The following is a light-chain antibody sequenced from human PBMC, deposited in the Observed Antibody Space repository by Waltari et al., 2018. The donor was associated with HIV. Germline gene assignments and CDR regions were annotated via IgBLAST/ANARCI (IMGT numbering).Light chain of an antibody. V-gene: IGKV1-5*03. CDR2: KAS. J-gene: IGKJ4*01. CDR1: QSISSW. CDR3: QQYKSYPLT. Sequence: DIQMTQSPYTLSASVGDRVTITCRASQSISSWLAWYQQKPGKAPKLLIYKASSLESGVPARFSGSGSGTECTLTISSLQPEDFATYNCQQYKSYPLTFGGGTKVEIK.